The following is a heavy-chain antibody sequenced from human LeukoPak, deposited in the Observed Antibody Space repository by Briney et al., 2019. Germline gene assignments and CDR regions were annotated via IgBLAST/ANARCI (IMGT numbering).Heavy chain of an antibody. D-gene: IGHD6-13*01. CDR3: AREGIAAAGPDY. CDR2: ISSSSSYI. Sequence: PGGSLRLSCAASGFTFSSYSMNWVRQAPGKGLEWVSSISSSSSYIYYADSVKGRFTISRDNAKNSLYLQMNSLRAEDTAVYYCAREGIAAAGPDYWGQGTQVTVSS. V-gene: IGHV3-21*01. J-gene: IGHJ4*02. CDR1: GFTFSSYS.